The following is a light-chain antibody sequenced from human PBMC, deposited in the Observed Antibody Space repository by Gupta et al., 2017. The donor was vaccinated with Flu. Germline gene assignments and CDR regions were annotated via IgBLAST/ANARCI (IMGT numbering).Light chain of an antibody. CDR3: QAWDGGGNHSGV. V-gene: IGLV3-21*02. Sequence: YVLTQPPPVSVAPGQTARITCGGDNIGSKSVHWYQQRPGQAPVVVVYDGSDRPSGIPERFSGSHSGNTATLTITRVEAGDEADYYCQAWDGGGNHSGVFGGGTKLTVL. J-gene: IGLJ3*02. CDR2: DGS. CDR1: NIGSKS.